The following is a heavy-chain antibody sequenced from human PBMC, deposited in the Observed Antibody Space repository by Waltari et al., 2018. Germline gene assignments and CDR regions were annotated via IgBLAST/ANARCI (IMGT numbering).Heavy chain of an antibody. Sequence: EVQLVESGGGLVQPGGSLRLSCAASGVTFSNYWMHWVRQVPGKGLIWVSHANSDGSSPTYADSVKGRFTISRDNAKNTLYLQMNSLRAEDTAIYYCARDTPGDGIDYWGQGILVTVSS. V-gene: IGHV3-74*01. J-gene: IGHJ4*02. CDR1: GVTFSNYW. D-gene: IGHD7-27*01. CDR2: ANSDGSSP. CDR3: ARDTPGDGIDY.